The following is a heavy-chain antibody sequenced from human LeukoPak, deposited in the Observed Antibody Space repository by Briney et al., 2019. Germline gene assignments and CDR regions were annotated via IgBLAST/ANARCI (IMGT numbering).Heavy chain of an antibody. J-gene: IGHJ4*02. CDR1: GYTFTGYF. Sequence: ASVKVSCKASGYTFTGYFMHWVRQAPGQGLEWMGWINPNSGGTNYAQKFQGRVTMTMDTSISTAYMELSRLRSDDTAVYYCASSIVYCSSTSCYFNWGQGTLVTVSS. D-gene: IGHD2-2*01. CDR2: INPNSGGT. CDR3: ASSIVYCSSTSCYFN. V-gene: IGHV1-2*02.